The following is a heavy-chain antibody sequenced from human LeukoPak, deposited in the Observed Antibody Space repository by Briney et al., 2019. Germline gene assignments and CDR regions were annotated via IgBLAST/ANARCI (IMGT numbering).Heavy chain of an antibody. V-gene: IGHV4-61*03. CDR2: IHYSGST. Sequence: PSETLSLTCTVSGGSISSGGYYWSWIRQPPGKGLEWIGYIHYSGSTNYNPSLKSRVTISVDTSKNHFSLRLTSVTAADTAVYYCARAGALQSLDYWGQGTLVTVSS. J-gene: IGHJ4*02. D-gene: IGHD4-11*01. CDR1: GGSISSGGYY. CDR3: ARAGALQSLDY.